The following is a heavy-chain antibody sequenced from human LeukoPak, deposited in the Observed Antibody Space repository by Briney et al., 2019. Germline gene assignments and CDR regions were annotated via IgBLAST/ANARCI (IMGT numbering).Heavy chain of an antibody. J-gene: IGHJ3*02. CDR3: ARDYIPDQDAFDI. CDR1: VCTFSSYT. CDR2: SIPSLGIA. Sequence: GSSVKVSCKSSVCTFSSYTISWVRRAPGQGVEWRGRSIPSLGIANYAQKFQDRVTSTADKSTRRAYMELSSLRSEDTAVYYCARDYIPDQDAFDIWGQGTMVTVSS. V-gene: IGHV1-69*04. D-gene: IGHD1-14*01.